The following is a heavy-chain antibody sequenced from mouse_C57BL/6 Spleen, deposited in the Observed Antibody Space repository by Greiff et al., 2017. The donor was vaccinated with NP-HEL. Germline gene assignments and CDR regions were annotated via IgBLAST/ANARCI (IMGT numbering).Heavy chain of an antibody. Sequence: QVQLKESGAELVRPGASVKLSCKASGYTFTDYYINWVKPRPGQGLEWIARIYPGSGNTYYNEKFKGKATLTAEKSSSTAYMQLSSLTSEDSAVYFCARVPQDYAMDYWGQGTSVTVSS. D-gene: IGHD3-2*02. CDR3: ARVPQDYAMDY. CDR1: GYTFTDYY. CDR2: IYPGSGNT. V-gene: IGHV1-76*01. J-gene: IGHJ4*01.